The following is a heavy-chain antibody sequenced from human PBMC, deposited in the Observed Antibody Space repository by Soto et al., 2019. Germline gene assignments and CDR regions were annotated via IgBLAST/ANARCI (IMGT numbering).Heavy chain of an antibody. CDR1: GFTFSSYW. CDR2: IISDGGST. V-gene: IGHV3-74*01. D-gene: IGHD2-2*01. Sequence: EVQLVESGGGVVQPGGSLRLSCAASGFTFSSYWMHWVRQAPGQGLVWVSRIISDGGSTTYADSVKGRFTISRDNAKNTLYMKMDSRRAEDKGVYYCARGTSCISTSCYDWFDPWGQGTLVTVSS. J-gene: IGHJ5*02. CDR3: ARGTSCISTSCYDWFDP.